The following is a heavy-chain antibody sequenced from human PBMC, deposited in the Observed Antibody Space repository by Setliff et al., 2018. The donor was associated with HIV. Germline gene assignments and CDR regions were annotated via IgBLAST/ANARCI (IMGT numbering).Heavy chain of an antibody. CDR1: GYSFTSYW. D-gene: IGHD6-25*01. CDR2: IYPGDSDT. V-gene: IGHV5-51*01. Sequence: AGESLKISCKGSGYSFTSYWIGWVRQMPGKGLEWMGIIYPGDSDTRYSPSFQGQVTISADKSTSTAYLQWSSLKASDTAMYYCVRYIGAAAGYIDHWGQGTLVTVSS. J-gene: IGHJ4*02. CDR3: VRYIGAAAGYIDH.